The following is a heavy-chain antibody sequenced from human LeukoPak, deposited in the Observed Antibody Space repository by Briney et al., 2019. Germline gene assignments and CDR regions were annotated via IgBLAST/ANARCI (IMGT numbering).Heavy chain of an antibody. CDR3: ARGPRFDP. J-gene: IGHJ5*02. Sequence: ASVKVSCKTSGYTFTTYEINWVRQATGQGLEWMGWVHPNSGDTVYAQKFQGRVTMTRDTSISTTYMELSSLTSDDTAVYYCARGPRFDPWGQGTLVTVSS. CDR1: GYTFTTYE. V-gene: IGHV1-8*01. CDR2: VHPNSGDT.